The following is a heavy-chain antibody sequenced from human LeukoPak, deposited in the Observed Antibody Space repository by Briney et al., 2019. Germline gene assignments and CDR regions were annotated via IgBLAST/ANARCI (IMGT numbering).Heavy chain of an antibody. D-gene: IGHD6-19*01. Sequence: GSLRLSCGASGFTLSTTAMGWVRQAPGKGLEWVSAIGSGGTTYYSDSVKGRFTISRDNSKNTLYLQLNSLRAEDTAVYYCARDRLDAFDIWGQGTMVTVSS. CDR2: IGSGGTT. V-gene: IGHV3-23*01. CDR3: ARDRLDAFDI. J-gene: IGHJ3*02. CDR1: GFTLSTTA.